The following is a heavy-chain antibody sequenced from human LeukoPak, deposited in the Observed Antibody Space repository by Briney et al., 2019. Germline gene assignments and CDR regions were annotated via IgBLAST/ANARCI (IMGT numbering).Heavy chain of an antibody. J-gene: IGHJ4*02. CDR1: GGSISSGDYY. CDR2: IYYSGST. V-gene: IGHV4-30-4*01. D-gene: IGHD6-13*01. Sequence: PSQTLSLTCTVSGGSISSGDYYWSWIRQPPGKGLEWLGYIYYSGSTYYNPSLKSRVTISVDTSKNQFSLKLSSVTAADTAVYYCARVGNIAAAGPDYWGQGTLVTVSS. CDR3: ARVGNIAAAGPDY.